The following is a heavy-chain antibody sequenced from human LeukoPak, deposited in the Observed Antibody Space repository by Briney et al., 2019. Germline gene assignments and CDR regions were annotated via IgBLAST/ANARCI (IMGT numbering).Heavy chain of an antibody. CDR1: GGSLSSYY. CDR3: ARDGGRRGWFDP. CDR2: IYDSGSP. V-gene: IGHV4-59*01. J-gene: IGHJ5*02. Sequence: SETLSLTCTVSGGSLSSYYWTWIRPPPGKGLEWIGYIYDSGSPNYNPSLKSRVTISLDTSKNQFSLMLNSVTPADTAVYFCARDGGRRGWFDPWGQGTLVTVSS.